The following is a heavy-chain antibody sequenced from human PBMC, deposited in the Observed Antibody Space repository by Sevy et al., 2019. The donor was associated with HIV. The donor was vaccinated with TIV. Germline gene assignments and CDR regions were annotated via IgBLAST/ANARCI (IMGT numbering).Heavy chain of an antibody. Sequence: ASVKVSCKASGYTFTSYDINWVRQATGQGLEWMGWMNPNSGNTGYAQKFQGRVTMTRNTSISTAYMELSSLRSEDTAGYYWARGYSSSWSSPLDYWCQGTLVTVSS. CDR3: ARGYSSSWSSPLDY. D-gene: IGHD6-13*01. CDR2: MNPNSGNT. CDR1: GYTFTSYD. V-gene: IGHV1-8*01. J-gene: IGHJ4*02.